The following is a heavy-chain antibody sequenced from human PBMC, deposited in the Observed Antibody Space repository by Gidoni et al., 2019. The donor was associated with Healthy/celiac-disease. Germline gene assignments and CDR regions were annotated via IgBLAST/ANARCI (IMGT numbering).Heavy chain of an antibody. D-gene: IGHD4-4*01. CDR1: GYTFTSYD. Sequence: QVQLVQSGAEVKKPGASVKVSCKASGYTFTSYDINWVRQATGQGLEWMGWMNPNSGNTGYAQKFQGRVTMTRNTSISTAYMELSSLRSEDTAVYYCARVSDYSNHPPFYYYYYYYMDVWGKGTTVTVSS. CDR3: ARVSDYSNHPPFYYYYYYYMDV. J-gene: IGHJ6*03. V-gene: IGHV1-8*01. CDR2: MNPNSGNT.